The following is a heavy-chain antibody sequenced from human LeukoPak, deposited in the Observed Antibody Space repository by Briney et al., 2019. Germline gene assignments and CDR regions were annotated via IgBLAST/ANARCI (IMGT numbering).Heavy chain of an antibody. CDR1: GGTFSSYA. J-gene: IGHJ3*02. D-gene: IGHD3-22*01. CDR2: IIPIFGTA. CDR3: ARDHYYDSSGYYYEGAFDI. Sequence: SVKVSFKASGGTFSSYAISWVRQAPGQGLEWMGGIIPIFGTANYAQKFQGRVTITADESTSTAYMELSSLRSEDTAVYYCARDHYYDSSGYYYEGAFDIWGQGTMVTVSS. V-gene: IGHV1-69*13.